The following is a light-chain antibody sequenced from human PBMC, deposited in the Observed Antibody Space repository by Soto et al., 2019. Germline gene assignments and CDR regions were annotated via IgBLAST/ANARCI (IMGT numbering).Light chain of an antibody. Sequence: QSALTQPTSVSGSPGQSITISCTGTSSDVGGYNYVSWYQHHPGKAPKLMICNVSDRPSGVSNRFSGSKSGNTASLTISGLQAEDEADYYSSSYTTSSTPWVFGTGTKVTVL. CDR2: NVS. J-gene: IGLJ1*01. V-gene: IGLV2-14*03. CDR1: SSDVGGYNY. CDR3: SSYTTSSTPWV.